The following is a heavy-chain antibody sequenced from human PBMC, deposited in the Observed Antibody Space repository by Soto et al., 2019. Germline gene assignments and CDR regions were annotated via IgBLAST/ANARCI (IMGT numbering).Heavy chain of an antibody. CDR1: GFTFSSYA. CDR2: ISGSGGST. J-gene: IGHJ6*02. V-gene: IGHV3-23*01. CDR3: AKGQGPTRYYGLDV. Sequence: GGSLRLSCAASGFTFSSYAMSWVRQAPGKGLEWVSAISGSGGSTYYADSVKGRFTISRDNSKNTLYLQMNSLRAEDTAVYYCAKGQGPTRYYGLDVWGQGTTVTVSS.